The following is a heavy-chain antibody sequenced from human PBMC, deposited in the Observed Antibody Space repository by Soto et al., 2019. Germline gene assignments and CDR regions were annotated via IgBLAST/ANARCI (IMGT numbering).Heavy chain of an antibody. CDR3: AREGRSAAPQAGFDF. V-gene: IGHV4-31*03. CDR1: GNSISTVAYY. J-gene: IGHJ4*02. CDR2: TFYIGTT. Sequence: PSETLSLTCTVSGNSISTVAYYWSCLRQHPLKRLECIGHTFYIGTTHYSPSLESRVTISVDTSKNQFSLKLTSVTVADTAVYYCAREGRSAAPQAGFDFWGQGSLVTVSS. D-gene: IGHD3-10*01.